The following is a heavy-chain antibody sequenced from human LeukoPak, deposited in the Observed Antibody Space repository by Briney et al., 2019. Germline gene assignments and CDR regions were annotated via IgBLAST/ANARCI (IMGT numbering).Heavy chain of an antibody. CDR3: AKGPVETSMVYDY. CDR1: GFDFNFFA. D-gene: IGHD5-18*01. J-gene: IGHJ4*02. Sequence: GGSLRLSCAASGFDFNFFAMNWVRQTPGKGLEWVSGISGSGRDTFYADSVKGRFTVSRDNSRNTLYLQLNSLTADDTAVYYCAKGPVETSMVYDYLGQGTQVTVPS. V-gene: IGHV3-23*01. CDR2: ISGSGRDT.